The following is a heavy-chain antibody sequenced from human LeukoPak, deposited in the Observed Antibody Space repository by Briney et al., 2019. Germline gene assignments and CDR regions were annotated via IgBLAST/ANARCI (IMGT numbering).Heavy chain of an antibody. CDR3: TKGGPYSTSPDFDY. CDR1: GFTFSSYA. V-gene: IGHV3-23*01. J-gene: IGHJ4*02. Sequence: GGSLRLSCTASGFTFSSYAMSWVRQAPGKGVEWVSSISGRAGSTYYADSVKGRFTISRDNSNNTLFLQMNSLRAEETAVYYCTKGGPYSTSPDFDYWGQGTLVTVSS. CDR2: ISGRAGST. D-gene: IGHD6-6*01.